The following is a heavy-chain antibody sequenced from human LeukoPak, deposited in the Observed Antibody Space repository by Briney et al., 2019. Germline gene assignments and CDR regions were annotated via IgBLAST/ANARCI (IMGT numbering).Heavy chain of an antibody. Sequence: SETLSLTCAVYGGSFSGYYWSWIRQPPGKGLEWIGEINHSGSTNYNPSLKSRVTISVDTSKNQFSLKLSSVTAADTAVYYCARGPFRITMVRGVKVYYYYGMDVWGQGTTVTVSS. CDR2: INHSGST. J-gene: IGHJ6*02. D-gene: IGHD3-10*01. V-gene: IGHV4-34*01. CDR3: ARGPFRITMVRGVKVYYYYGMDV. CDR1: GGSFSGYY.